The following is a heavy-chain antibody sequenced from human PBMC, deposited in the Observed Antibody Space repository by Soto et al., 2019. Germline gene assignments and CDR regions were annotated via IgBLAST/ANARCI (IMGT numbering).Heavy chain of an antibody. J-gene: IGHJ5*02. CDR3: ATLIPGVEAWFDP. D-gene: IGHD2-2*01. CDR1: GYTFTNFG. Sequence: QVKLVQSGAEVKKPGASVKVSCRASGYTFTNFGVTWVRRAPGQGLEWMGWISAYTDTPNYAQKFQGRVTMTIHTSTSTAYMDLRSLTSDDTAVYYCATLIPGVEAWFDPWGQGTLVTVSS. CDR2: ISAYTDTP. V-gene: IGHV1-18*01.